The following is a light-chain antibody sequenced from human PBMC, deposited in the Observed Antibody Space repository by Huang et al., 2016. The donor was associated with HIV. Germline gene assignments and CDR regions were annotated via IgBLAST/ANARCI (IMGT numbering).Light chain of an antibody. CDR3: QQYNNWLLS. Sequence: IVMTQSPATLSLSPGERATLSCRANKSVSTNLAWYQQRFGQAPRLLIYGSSTRASGGPARFSGSGSGTDFTLTISSLQSDDVALYFCQQYNNWLLSFGGGTKVDI. CDR1: KSVSTN. J-gene: IGKJ4*01. CDR2: GSS. V-gene: IGKV3-15*01.